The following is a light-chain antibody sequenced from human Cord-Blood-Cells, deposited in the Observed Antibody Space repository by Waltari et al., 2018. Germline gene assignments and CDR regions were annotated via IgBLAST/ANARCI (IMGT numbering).Light chain of an antibody. V-gene: IGLV3-21*04. CDR2: YDS. CDR1: NIGSKS. Sequence: SYVLTQPPSVSVAPGKTARITCGGNNIGSKSVHWYQQKPGQALVLGIYYDSDRPSGIPERFSGSNSGNTATLTISRVEAGDEADYYCQVWDSSSDHVVFGGGTKLTVL. J-gene: IGLJ2*01. CDR3: QVWDSSSDHVV.